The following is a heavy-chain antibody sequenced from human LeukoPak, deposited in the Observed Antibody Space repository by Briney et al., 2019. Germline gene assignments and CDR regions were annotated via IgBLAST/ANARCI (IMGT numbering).Heavy chain of an antibody. CDR1: GYSISSGYY. J-gene: IGHJ5*02. D-gene: IGHD3-22*01. V-gene: IGHV4-38-2*02. Sequence: PSETLSLTCAVSGYSISSGYYWGWIRQPPGKGLEWIGSIYHSGSTYYNPSLKSRVTISVDTSKNQFSLKLSSVTAADTAVYYCARDHATIVVVKTWFDPWGQGTLVTVSS. CDR3: ARDHATIVVVKTWFDP. CDR2: IYHSGST.